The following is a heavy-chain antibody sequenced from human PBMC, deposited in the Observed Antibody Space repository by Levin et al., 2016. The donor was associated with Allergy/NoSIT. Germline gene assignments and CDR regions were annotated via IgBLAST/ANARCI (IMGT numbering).Heavy chain of an antibody. D-gene: IGHD3-10*01. J-gene: IGHJ4*02. CDR1: GFTFSSYG. V-gene: IGHV3-33*01. CDR2: IWYDGSNK. Sequence: GESLKISCAASGFTFSSYGMHWVRQAPGKGLEWVAVIWYDGSNKYYADSVKGRFTISRDNSKNTLYLQMNSLRAEDTAVYYCARDVRFGELYDYWGQGTLVTVSS. CDR3: ARDVRFGELYDY.